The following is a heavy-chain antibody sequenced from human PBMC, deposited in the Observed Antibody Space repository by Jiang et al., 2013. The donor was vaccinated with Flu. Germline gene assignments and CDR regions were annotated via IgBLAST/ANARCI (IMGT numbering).Heavy chain of an antibody. CDR3: ARDDYKVVVAAMPYYYYGMDV. V-gene: IGHV1-69*06. Sequence: GQGLEWMGGIIPIFGTANYAQKFQGRVTITADKSTSTAYMELSSLRSEDTAVYYCARDDYKVVVAAMPYYYYGMDVWGQGTTVTVSS. CDR2: IIPIFGTA. J-gene: IGHJ6*02. D-gene: IGHD2-15*01.